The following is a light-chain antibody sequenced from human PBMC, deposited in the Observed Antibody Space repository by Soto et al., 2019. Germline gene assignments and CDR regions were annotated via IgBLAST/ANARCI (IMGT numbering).Light chain of an antibody. CDR1: QTIGSN. J-gene: IGKJ2*01. CDR2: DAT. Sequence: DVQMTQSPSSLSASVGDRVTITCRASQTIGSNLNWYRQKPGKAPTLLIYDATTLQSGVPSRFSGLGSGTDFTLTITSLQPEDSATYYCLQHNSYPRTFGQGTKLEIK. CDR3: LQHNSYPRT. V-gene: IGKV1-39*01.